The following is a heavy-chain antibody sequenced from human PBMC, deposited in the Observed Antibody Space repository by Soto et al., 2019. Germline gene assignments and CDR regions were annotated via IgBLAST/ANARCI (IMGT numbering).Heavy chain of an antibody. CDR1: GFIVDDYA. CDR2: ISANGDNK. V-gene: IGHV3-9*01. CDR3: AKQLLWYETASTSDY. Sequence: GGSLRLSCVGSGFIVDDYAMHWVRQAPGKGLEWVSGISANGDNKDYADSVKGRFAISRDNSKNTVFLQMNSLRLEDTGVYYCAKQLLWYETASTSDYWGQGTLVTVSS. J-gene: IGHJ4*02. D-gene: IGHD3-10*01.